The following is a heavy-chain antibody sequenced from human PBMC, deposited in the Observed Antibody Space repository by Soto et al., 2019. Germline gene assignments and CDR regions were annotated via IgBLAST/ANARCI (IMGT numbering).Heavy chain of an antibody. CDR3: AKFGRGPYSSSSSYYYYGMDV. J-gene: IGHJ6*02. CDR2: ISYDGSNK. CDR1: GFTFSSYG. V-gene: IGHV3-30*18. Sequence: SGGSLRLSCAASGFTFSSYGMHWVRQAPGKGLEWVAVISYDGSNKYYADSVKGRFTISRDNSKNTLYLQMNSLRAEDTAVYYCAKFGRGPYSSSSSYYYYGMDVWGQGTTVTVSS. D-gene: IGHD6-6*01.